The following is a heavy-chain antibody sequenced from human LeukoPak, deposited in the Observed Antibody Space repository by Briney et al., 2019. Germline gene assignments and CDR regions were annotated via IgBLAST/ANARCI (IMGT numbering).Heavy chain of an antibody. Sequence: GESPKISCKGSGYNFTSYWIAWVRQMPGKGLEWMGIIYPGDSDTRYSPSFQGQVTISADKSISTVYLQWSNLKASDTAMYYCARPSRDCSSTSCPFDYWGQGTLVTVSS. CDR1: GYNFTSYW. CDR2: IYPGDSDT. D-gene: IGHD2-2*01. J-gene: IGHJ4*02. CDR3: ARPSRDCSSTSCPFDY. V-gene: IGHV5-51*01.